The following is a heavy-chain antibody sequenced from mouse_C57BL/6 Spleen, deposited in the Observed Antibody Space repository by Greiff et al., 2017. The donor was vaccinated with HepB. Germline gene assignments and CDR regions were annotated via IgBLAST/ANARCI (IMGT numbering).Heavy chain of an antibody. CDR2: INPYNGGT. Sequence: VQLQQSGPVLVKPGASVKMSCKASGYTFTDYYMNWVKQSHGKSLEWIGVINPYNGGTSYNQKFKGKATLTIDKSSSTAYMELNSLTSEDSAVYYCARGRSSGYWFAYWGQGTLVTVSA. J-gene: IGHJ3*01. V-gene: IGHV1-19*01. CDR3: ARGRSSGYWFAY. D-gene: IGHD3-2*02. CDR1: GYTFTDYY.